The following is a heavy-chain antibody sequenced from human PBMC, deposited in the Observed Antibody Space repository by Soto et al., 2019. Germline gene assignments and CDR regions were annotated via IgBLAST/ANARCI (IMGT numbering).Heavy chain of an antibody. J-gene: IGHJ6*03. CDR2: IYYSGST. CDR1: GGSISSYY. CDR3: AREVVAVADHYYYYYMDV. Sequence: SETLSLTCTVSGGSISSYYWSWIRQPPGKGLEWIGYIYYSGSTNYNPSLKSRVTISVDTSKNQFSLKLSSVTAADTAVYYCAREVVAVADHYYYYYMDVWGKGTTVTVSS. V-gene: IGHV4-59*01. D-gene: IGHD6-19*01.